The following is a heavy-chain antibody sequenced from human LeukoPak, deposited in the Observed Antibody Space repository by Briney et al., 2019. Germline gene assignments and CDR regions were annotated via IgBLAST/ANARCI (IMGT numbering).Heavy chain of an antibody. D-gene: IGHD6-13*01. CDR2: ISYDGSNK. CDR1: GFTFSSYG. CDR3: AKVAGPGGYMDV. Sequence: GGSLRLSCAASGFTFSSYGMHWVRQAPGKGLEWVAVISYDGSNKYYADSVKGRFTISRDNSKNTLYLQMNSLRAEDTAVYYCAKVAGPGGYMDVWGKGTTVTVSS. V-gene: IGHV3-30*18. J-gene: IGHJ6*03.